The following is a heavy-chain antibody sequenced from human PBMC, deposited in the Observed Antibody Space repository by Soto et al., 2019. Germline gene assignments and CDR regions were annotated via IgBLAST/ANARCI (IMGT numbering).Heavy chain of an antibody. Sequence: PGGSLRLSCAASGFTFSSYAMHWVRQAPGKGLEWVAVISYDGSNKYYADSVKGRFTISRGNSKNTLYLQMNSLRAEDTAVYYCARGGGYCSSTSCYRGYYYYGMDVWGQGTTVTVSS. CDR2: ISYDGSNK. CDR1: GFTFSSYA. J-gene: IGHJ6*02. CDR3: ARGGGYCSSTSCYRGYYYYGMDV. V-gene: IGHV3-30-3*01. D-gene: IGHD2-2*01.